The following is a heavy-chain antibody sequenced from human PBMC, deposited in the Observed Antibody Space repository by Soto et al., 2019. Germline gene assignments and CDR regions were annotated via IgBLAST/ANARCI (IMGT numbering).Heavy chain of an antibody. D-gene: IGHD1-7*01. CDR3: ARDTELELPGYYGMDV. Sequence: ASVKVSCKASGYTFTSYGISWVRQAPGQGLEWMGWISAYNGNTNYAQKLQGRVTMTTDTSTSTAYMELRSLRSDDTAVYYCARDTELELPGYYGMDVWGQGTTVTVSS. CDR1: GYTFTSYG. V-gene: IGHV1-18*04. J-gene: IGHJ6*02. CDR2: ISAYNGNT.